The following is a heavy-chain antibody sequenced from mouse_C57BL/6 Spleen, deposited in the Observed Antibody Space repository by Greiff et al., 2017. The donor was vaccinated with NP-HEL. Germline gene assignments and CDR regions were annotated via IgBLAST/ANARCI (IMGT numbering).Heavy chain of an antibody. CDR1: GYTFTSYG. D-gene: IGHD1-1*01. V-gene: IGHV1-81*01. CDR3: ARASFYGSSYYAMDY. Sequence: QVQLQQSGAELARPGASVKLSCKASGYTFTSYGISWVKQRTGQGLEWIGEIYPRSGNTYYNEKFKGKATLTADKSSSTAYMELRSLTSEDSAVYFCARASFYGSSYYAMDYWGQGTSVTVSS. J-gene: IGHJ4*01. CDR2: IYPRSGNT.